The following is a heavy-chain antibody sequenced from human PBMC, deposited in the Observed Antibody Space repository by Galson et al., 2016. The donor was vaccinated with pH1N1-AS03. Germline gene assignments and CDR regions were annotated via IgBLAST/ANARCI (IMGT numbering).Heavy chain of an antibody. Sequence: SVKVSCKASGYTFTTYDINWVRQAPGQGLEWMGWMNPDSGNTGYAPSFKGRVTITRDTSISTAYMELSSLRSEDTAVYYCARGVVDCSGPACSGTLRFDPWGQGTLVTVSS. CDR1: GYTFTTYD. J-gene: IGHJ5*02. D-gene: IGHD2-15*01. V-gene: IGHV1-8*03. CDR2: MNPDSGNT. CDR3: ARGVVDCSGPACSGTLRFDP.